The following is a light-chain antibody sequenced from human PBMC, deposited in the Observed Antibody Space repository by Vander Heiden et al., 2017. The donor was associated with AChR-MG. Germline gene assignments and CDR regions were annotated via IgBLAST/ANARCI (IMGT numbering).Light chain of an antibody. CDR1: PSLLQSNGDNY. V-gene: IGKV2-28*01. J-gene: IGKJ4*01. Sequence: IVLTQSPLSLPVTPGEPASISCRSSPSLLQSNGDNYLDWYLQKPGQAPQLLIYLGSNRASGVPDRFSGSGSGTDFTLKISRVEAEDVGVYYCRPALQTPLTFGGGTNVEI. CDR3: RPALQTPLT. CDR2: LGS.